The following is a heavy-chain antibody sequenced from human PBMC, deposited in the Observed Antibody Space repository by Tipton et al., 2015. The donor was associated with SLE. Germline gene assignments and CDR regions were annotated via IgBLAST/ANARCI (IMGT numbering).Heavy chain of an antibody. CDR3: AREVRQLLIYFDS. CDR1: GGFISGSSYF. V-gene: IGHV4-39*07. CDR2: IYHSGST. J-gene: IGHJ4*02. Sequence: TLSLTCAVSGGFISGSSYFWGWIRQPPGKGLEWIGRIYHSGSTYYNPSLKSRVTVSVDTSKNQFSLKLSSVTAADTAVYFCAREVRQLLIYFDSWGQGTLVTVSS. D-gene: IGHD6-6*01.